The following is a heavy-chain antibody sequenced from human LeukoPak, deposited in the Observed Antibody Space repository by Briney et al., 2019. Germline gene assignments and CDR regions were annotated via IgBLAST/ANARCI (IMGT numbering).Heavy chain of an antibody. D-gene: IGHD4-17*01. J-gene: IGHJ3*01. CDR3: ARVPPDYNDLHDALDL. CDR2: MYYSGST. V-gene: IGHV4-59*08. CDR1: GGSISSFY. Sequence: SETLSLTCTVSGGSISSFYWTWIRQPPGKGLEWIAYMYYSGSTTYNPSLKSRVTMSLDTSKNQFSLRLTSVTAADTAVYYCARVPPDYNDLHDALDLWGQGTVVTVSS.